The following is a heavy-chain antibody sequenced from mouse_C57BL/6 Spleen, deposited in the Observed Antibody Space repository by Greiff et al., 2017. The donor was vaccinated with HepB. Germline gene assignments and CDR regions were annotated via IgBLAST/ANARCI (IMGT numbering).Heavy chain of an antibody. J-gene: IGHJ4*01. CDR3: AALPYYYAMDY. CDR2: INPNNGGT. V-gene: IGHV1-26*01. Sequence: VQLQQSGPELVKPGASVKISCKASGYTFTDYYMNWVKQSHGKSLEWIGDINPNNGGTSYNQKFKGKATLTVDKSSSTAYMELRSLTSEDSAVYYCAALPYYYAMDYWGQGTSVTVSS. CDR1: GYTFTDYY.